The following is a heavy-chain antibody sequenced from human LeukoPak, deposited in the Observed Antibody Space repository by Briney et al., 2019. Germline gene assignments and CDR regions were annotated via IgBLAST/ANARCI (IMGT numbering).Heavy chain of an antibody. J-gene: IGHJ4*02. CDR1: GFIFDDFW. D-gene: IGHD6-19*01. CDR2: IKQDGSEM. Sequence: GGSLRLSCAVSGFIFDDFWMSWVRQAPGKGLEWVANIKQDGSEMYYVDSVKGRFTNSRDNAKNSLFLQMNSLRVEDTALYYCARDMAFSTSGWYGELDNWGQGTLVTVSS. V-gene: IGHV3-7*05. CDR3: ARDMAFSTSGWYGELDN.